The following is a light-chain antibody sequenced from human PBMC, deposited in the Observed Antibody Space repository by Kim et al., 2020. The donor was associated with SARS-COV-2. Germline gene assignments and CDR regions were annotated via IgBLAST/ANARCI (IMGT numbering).Light chain of an antibody. V-gene: IGLV1-40*01. J-gene: IGLJ3*02. Sequence: GQRVTISCTGSSSNIGAGYDVHWYHQLPGTAPKLLIYGNSNRPSGVPDRFSGSKSGTSASLAITGLQAEDEADYYCQSYDSSLSEVFGGGTQLTVL. CDR3: QSYDSSLSEV. CDR1: SSNIGAGYD. CDR2: GNS.